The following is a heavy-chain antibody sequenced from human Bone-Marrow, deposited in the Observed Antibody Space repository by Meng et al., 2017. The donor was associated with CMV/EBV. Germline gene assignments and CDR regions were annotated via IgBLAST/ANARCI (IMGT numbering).Heavy chain of an antibody. J-gene: IGHJ6*02. CDR2: INANRGTT. D-gene: IGHD3-3*01. CDR1: KYTFTTYY. CDR3: ASSACGFWHGCHNEIVDYNDMDV. V-gene: IGHV1-46*01. Sequence: ASVKVSCKASKYTFTTYYIHWVRQAPGQGLEWMGVINANRGTTSFPEKFLGRVTMTSDTSTGTVYMERSSLRSEDTAVYYWASSACGFWHGCHNEIVDYNDMDVWGRGTTVTVSS.